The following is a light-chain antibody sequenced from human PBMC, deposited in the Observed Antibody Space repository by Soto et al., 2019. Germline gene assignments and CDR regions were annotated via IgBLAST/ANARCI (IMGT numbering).Light chain of an antibody. CDR1: SSDVGGYNY. J-gene: IGLJ2*01. CDR2: DVS. Sequence: QSVLTQPASVSGSPGQSITISCTGTSSDVGGYNYVSWYQMYPGKAPRLMIYDVSDRPSGVSNRFSGSKSGNTASLTISGLQAEDEADYYCSSYTSSSTVVFGGGTKLTVL. CDR3: SSYTSSSTVV. V-gene: IGLV2-14*01.